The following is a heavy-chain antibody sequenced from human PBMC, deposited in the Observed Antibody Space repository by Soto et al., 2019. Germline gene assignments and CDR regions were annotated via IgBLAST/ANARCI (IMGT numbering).Heavy chain of an antibody. D-gene: IGHD6-25*01. V-gene: IGHV1-18*04. CDR2: ISAYNGDT. J-gene: IGHJ4*02. CDR3: ARDWSRPYHNSGLIWFY. Sequence: ASVKVSCKASGYTFRSYGISWVRQAPGQGLEWVGWISAYNGDTHYAPKFQDRITLTTETSTDTAYMELRSLRLDDTAVYYCARDWSRPYHNSGLIWFYWGQGSLVTVSS. CDR1: GYTFRSYG.